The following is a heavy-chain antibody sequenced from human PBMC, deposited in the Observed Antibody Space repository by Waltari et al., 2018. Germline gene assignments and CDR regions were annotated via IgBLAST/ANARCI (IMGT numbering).Heavy chain of an antibody. CDR1: GFTFSNYV. V-gene: IGHV3-23*01. Sequence: EVQLLESGGGLVQPGGSLRLSCAASGFTFSNYVMSWVRQAPGKGLEWVSGISGSGGSTYYADSVKGRFTISRDNSKNTLYLQMNSLRAEDTAVYYCATLGGDGYFDYWGQGTLVTVSS. J-gene: IGHJ4*02. CDR3: ATLGGDGYFDY. CDR2: ISGSGGST. D-gene: IGHD3-16*01.